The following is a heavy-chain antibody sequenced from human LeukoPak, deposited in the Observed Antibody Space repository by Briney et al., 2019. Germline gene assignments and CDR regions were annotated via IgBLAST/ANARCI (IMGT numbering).Heavy chain of an antibody. J-gene: IGHJ5*02. CDR2: ISGSGGST. CDR1: GFTFSSYA. Sequence: GSLRLSCAASGFTFSSYAMSWVRQAPGKGLEWVSAISGSGGSTYYADSVKGRFTISRDNSKNTLYLQMNSLRAEDTAVYYCAKDSYYDYVWGTYQKFDPWGQGTLVTVSS. CDR3: AKDSYYDYVWGTYQKFDP. V-gene: IGHV3-23*01. D-gene: IGHD3-16*01.